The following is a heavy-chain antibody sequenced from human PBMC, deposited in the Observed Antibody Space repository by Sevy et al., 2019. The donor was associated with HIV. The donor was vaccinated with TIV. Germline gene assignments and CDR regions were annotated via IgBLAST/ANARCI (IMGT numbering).Heavy chain of an antibody. V-gene: IGHV3-21*01. CDR1: GFTFSSYN. CDR2: ISSSSNYI. Sequence: GGSLRLPCAASGFTFSSYNMNWVRQPPGKGLEWVSSISSSSNYITYADSVKGRFTISRDNAKNSLYLEMNTLRAEDTAVYYCARVVAYCSGGTCFPGYYYGMDVWGQGTTVTVSS. J-gene: IGHJ6*02. CDR3: ARVVAYCSGGTCFPGYYYGMDV. D-gene: IGHD2-15*01.